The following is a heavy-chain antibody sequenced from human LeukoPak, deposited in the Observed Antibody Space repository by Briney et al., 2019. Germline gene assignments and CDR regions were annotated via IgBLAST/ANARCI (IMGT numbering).Heavy chain of an antibody. CDR2: ISGSDGST. CDR1: GFTFSNYA. CDR3: AKDPRSYGDYVY. D-gene: IGHD4-17*01. Sequence: GGSLRLSCAASGFTFSNYAMTWVRQAPRKGLEWVSTISGSDGSTYYADSVKGRFTISRDNSRNTLYLQMNSLRAEDTAVYYCAKDPRSYGDYVYWGQGTLVTVTS. J-gene: IGHJ4*02. V-gene: IGHV3-23*01.